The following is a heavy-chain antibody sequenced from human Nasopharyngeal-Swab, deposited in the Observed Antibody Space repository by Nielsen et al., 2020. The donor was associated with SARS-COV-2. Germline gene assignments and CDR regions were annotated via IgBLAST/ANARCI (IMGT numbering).Heavy chain of an antibody. J-gene: IGHJ4*02. D-gene: IGHD4-23*01. CDR3: ARGWSNYGGDIHY. Sequence: GESLKISCVASGFTFTTYAMNRVRQAQGKGLEWVSSINGDAKETFYADSVRGRFTISRDNSGNALYLQMNSLRADDTALYYCARGWSNYGGDIHYWGQGTLVTVAS. CDR1: GFTFTTYA. CDR2: INGDAKET. V-gene: IGHV3-23*01.